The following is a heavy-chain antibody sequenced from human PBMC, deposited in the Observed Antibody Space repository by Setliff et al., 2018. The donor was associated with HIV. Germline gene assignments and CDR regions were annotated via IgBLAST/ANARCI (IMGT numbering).Heavy chain of an antibody. CDR3: ARHVILLEWLSYFYMDV. Sequence: KTSETLSLTCTVSGGSISSSNYYWGWIRQPPGKGLERIGAISYSGHIYFNSSLKSRVTIYLDTSKRQLSLRLTSVTAADTAVYYCARHVILLEWLSYFYMDVWGKGATVTVSS. D-gene: IGHD6-19*01. J-gene: IGHJ6*03. V-gene: IGHV4-39*01. CDR1: GGSISSSNYY. CDR2: ISYSGHI.